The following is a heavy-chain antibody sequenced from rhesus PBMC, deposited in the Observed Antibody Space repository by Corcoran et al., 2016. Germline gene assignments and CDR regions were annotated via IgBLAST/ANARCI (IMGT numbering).Heavy chain of an antibody. D-gene: IGHD2-21*01. J-gene: IGHJ3*01. V-gene: IGHV4-76*01. CDR1: GGSISSGYD. CDR3: ARDSGCTGSGCHDAFDF. Sequence: QVQLQESGPGVVKPSETLSLTCAVSGGSISSGYDWSWICQPPGKGLEWIGYIYGTSGSTNYNPSLKNRVTISKDASKNQFSLKLSSVTAADTAVYYCARDSGCTGSGCHDAFDFWGQGLRVTVSS. CDR2: IYGTSGST.